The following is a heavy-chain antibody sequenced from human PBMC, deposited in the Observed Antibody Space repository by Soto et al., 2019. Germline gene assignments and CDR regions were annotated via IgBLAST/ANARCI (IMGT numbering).Heavy chain of an antibody. CDR2: ISAYNGNT. CDR1: GYTFTSSA. V-gene: IGHV1-18*01. CDR3: ARDHGGGITFE. J-gene: IGHJ4*02. D-gene: IGHD3-16*01. Sequence: QVQLVQSGAEVKKPGASVKVSCTASGYTFTSSAISWVRQAPGQGLEWMGWISAYNGNTKYAQKLQGRVTMTTDTSTSTAYMELRSLRADDTAVYCWARDHGGGITFEWGQGTLVPVSS.